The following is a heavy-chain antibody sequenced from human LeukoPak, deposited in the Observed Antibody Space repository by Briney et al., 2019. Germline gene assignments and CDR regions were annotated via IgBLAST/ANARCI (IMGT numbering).Heavy chain of an antibody. Sequence: GGSLRLSCAAFGFTFSSYEMNWVRQAPGKGLEWVSYISSSGSTIYYADSVKGRFTISRDNAKNSLYLQMNSLRGEDTAVYYCASPYSSRWYELCYWGQGTLVTVSS. V-gene: IGHV3-48*03. D-gene: IGHD6-13*01. CDR2: ISSSGSTI. CDR1: GFTFSSYE. J-gene: IGHJ4*02. CDR3: ASPYSSRWYELCY.